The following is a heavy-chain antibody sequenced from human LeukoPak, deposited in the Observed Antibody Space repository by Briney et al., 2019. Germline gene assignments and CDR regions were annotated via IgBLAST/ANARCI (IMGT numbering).Heavy chain of an antibody. D-gene: IGHD3-3*01. J-gene: IGHJ3*02. CDR2: ISAYNGNT. Sequence: ASVNVSCKASGYTFTSYGISWVRQAPGQGLEWMGWISAYNGNTNYAQKLQGRVTMTTDTSTSTAYMELRSLRSDDTAVYYCARGGESSYTGLEWSPNAFDIWGQGTMVTVSS. V-gene: IGHV1-18*01. CDR3: ARGGESSYTGLEWSPNAFDI. CDR1: GYTFTSYG.